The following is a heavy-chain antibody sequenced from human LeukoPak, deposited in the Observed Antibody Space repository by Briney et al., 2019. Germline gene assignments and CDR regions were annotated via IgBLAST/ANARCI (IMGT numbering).Heavy chain of an antibody. V-gene: IGHV3-30*04. J-gene: IGHJ4*02. CDR2: ISYDGSNK. CDR3: ARDADTSGSY. CDR1: GFTFSSYA. Sequence: PGRSLRLSCAASGFTFSSYAMHWVRQAPGKGLEWVAVISYDGSNKYYADSVKGRFTISRDNSKNTLYLQMNSLRAEDTAVYYCARDADTSGSYWGQGTLVTVSS. D-gene: IGHD1-26*01.